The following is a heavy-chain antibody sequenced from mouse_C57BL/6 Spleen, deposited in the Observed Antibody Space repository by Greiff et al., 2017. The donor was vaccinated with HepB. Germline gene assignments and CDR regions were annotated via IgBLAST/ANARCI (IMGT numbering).Heavy chain of an antibody. CDR1: GYTFTSYW. CDR3: ARFYYDYPGRAMDY. V-gene: IGHV1-52*01. Sequence: QVQLKQPGAELVRPGSSVKLSCKASGYTFTSYWMHWVKQRPIQGLEWIGNIDPSDSETHYNQKFKDKATLTVDKSSSTAYMQLSSLTSEDSAVYYCARFYYDYPGRAMDYWGQGTSVTVSS. CDR2: IDPSDSET. J-gene: IGHJ4*01. D-gene: IGHD2-4*01.